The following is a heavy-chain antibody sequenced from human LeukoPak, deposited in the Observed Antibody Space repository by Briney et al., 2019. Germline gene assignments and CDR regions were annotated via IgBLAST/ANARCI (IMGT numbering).Heavy chain of an antibody. CDR3: ARARSMIRGGDYYYGMDV. CDR1: GYTFTSYD. V-gene: IGHV1-8*01. CDR2: MNPNSGNT. D-gene: IGHD3-10*01. J-gene: IGHJ6*02. Sequence: ASVKVSCKTSGYTFTSYDINWVRQATGQGLEWMGWMNPNSGNTGYIQNFQGRVTMPRNTSISTVYMELSSLRSEDTAVYYCARARSMIRGGDYYYGMDVWGQGTTATVTS.